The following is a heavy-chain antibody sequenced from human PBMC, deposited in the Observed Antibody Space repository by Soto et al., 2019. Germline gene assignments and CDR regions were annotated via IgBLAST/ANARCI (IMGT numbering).Heavy chain of an antibody. V-gene: IGHV4-4*02. CDR2: IHDSGST. D-gene: IGHD2-21*01. CDR3: TKHGLWSLDF. Sequence: QVQLQESGPGLVKPSGTLSLTCAVSGGSINRNSWWSWVRQPPGKGLEWIGEIHDSGSTNHNPPLRTRVTISIDKSNNQFSLKMTSVTAADTATYYCTKHGLWSLDFWGRGTLVIVSS. J-gene: IGHJ4*02. CDR1: GGSINRNSW.